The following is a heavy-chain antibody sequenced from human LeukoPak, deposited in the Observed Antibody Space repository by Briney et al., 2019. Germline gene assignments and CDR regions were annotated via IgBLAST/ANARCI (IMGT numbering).Heavy chain of an antibody. Sequence: GASVTVSCTASGYTFTSYGISWVRQAPGQGLEWMGWISAYNGNTNYPQKLQGRVTMTTDTSTSTAYMELRSLRSDDTAVYYCARFRFGELLQPDYWGQGTLVTVSS. D-gene: IGHD3-10*01. V-gene: IGHV1-18*01. CDR1: GYTFTSYG. CDR3: ARFRFGELLQPDY. J-gene: IGHJ4*02. CDR2: ISAYNGNT.